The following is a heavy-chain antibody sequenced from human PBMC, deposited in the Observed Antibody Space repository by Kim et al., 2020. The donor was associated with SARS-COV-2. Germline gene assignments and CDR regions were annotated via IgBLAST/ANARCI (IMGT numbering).Heavy chain of an antibody. D-gene: IGHD4-17*01. J-gene: IGHJ3*02. CDR3: ARTYGDYWGHDAFDI. V-gene: IGHV1-18*01. Sequence: AQRLQGRVTLTTDTSTSTAYMELRGLRSDDTAVYYCARTYGDYWGHDAFDIWGQGTMVTVSS.